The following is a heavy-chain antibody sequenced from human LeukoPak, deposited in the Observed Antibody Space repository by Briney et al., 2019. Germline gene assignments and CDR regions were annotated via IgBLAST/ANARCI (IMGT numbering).Heavy chain of an antibody. CDR1: GFTFDDYG. CDR3: ARDPVEWELLLDY. D-gene: IGHD1-26*01. V-gene: IGHV3-20*04. CDR2: INWNGSST. J-gene: IGHJ4*02. Sequence: GGSLRLSCAASGFTFDDYGMSWVRQAPGKGLEWVSGINWNGSSTGYADSVKGRFSISRDNARNSVYLQMASLRVEDTAVYYCARDPVEWELLLDYWGQGTLVTVSS.